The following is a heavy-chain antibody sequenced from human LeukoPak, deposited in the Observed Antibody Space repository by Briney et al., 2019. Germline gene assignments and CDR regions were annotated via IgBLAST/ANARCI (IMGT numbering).Heavy chain of an antibody. CDR2: IRSKAYGGTT. D-gene: IGHD3-10*01. V-gene: IGHV3-49*04. Sequence: GRSLRLSCTASGFTFGDYAMSWVRQAPGKGLEWVGFIRSKAYGGTTEYAASVKGRFTISRDDSKSIAYLQMNSLKTEDTAVYYCTRTGIVLLWFGECDYWGQGTLVTVSS. CDR1: GFTFGDYA. J-gene: IGHJ4*02. CDR3: TRTGIVLLWFGECDY.